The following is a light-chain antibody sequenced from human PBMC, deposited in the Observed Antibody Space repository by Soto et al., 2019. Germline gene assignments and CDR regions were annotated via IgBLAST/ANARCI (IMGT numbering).Light chain of an antibody. Sequence: DIQMTQSPSSLSASVGDRVTITCQASQDISNYLNWYQQKPGKAPKLLIYDPSNVETGIPSRFSGIGSGTDVTFTSSSRQPEDIATYYCQQYDNLPWTFGQGTKVEIK. CDR2: DPS. J-gene: IGKJ1*01. CDR3: QQYDNLPWT. V-gene: IGKV1-33*01. CDR1: QDISNY.